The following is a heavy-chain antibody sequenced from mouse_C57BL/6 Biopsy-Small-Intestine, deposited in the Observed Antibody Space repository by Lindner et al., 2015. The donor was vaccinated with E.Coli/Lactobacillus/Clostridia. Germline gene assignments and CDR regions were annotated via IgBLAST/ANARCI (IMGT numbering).Heavy chain of an antibody. Sequence: SVKVSCKASGYTFADHYIHWVRQAPGQGLEWMGWINPNSGGTNFAQTFQGRVTMTGDKSISTTYMKMSGLRSDDTAVYYCARATSGHWELLDYWGQGTLVTVSS. V-gene: IGHV1-84*02. CDR3: ARATSGHWELLDY. CDR1: GYTFADHY. D-gene: IGHD4-1*01. CDR2: INPNSGGT. J-gene: IGHJ4*01.